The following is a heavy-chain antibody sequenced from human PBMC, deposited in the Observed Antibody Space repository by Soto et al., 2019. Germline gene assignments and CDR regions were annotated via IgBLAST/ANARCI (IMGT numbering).Heavy chain of an antibody. V-gene: IGHV1-69*13. CDR2: IIPIFGTA. CDR1: GGTFSSYA. D-gene: IGHD1-26*01. CDR3: ARGRWESHFHYYYGMDV. Sequence: SVKVSCKASGGTFSSYAISWVRQAPGQGLEWMGGIIPIFGTANYAQKFQGRVTITADESTSAAYMELSSLRSEDTAVYYCARGRWESHFHYYYGMDVWGQGTTVTVSS. J-gene: IGHJ6*02.